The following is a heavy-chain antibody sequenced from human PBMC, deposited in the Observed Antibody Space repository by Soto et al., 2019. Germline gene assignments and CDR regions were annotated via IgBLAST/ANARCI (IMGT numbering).Heavy chain of an antibody. CDR1: GFTFGDYA. CDR3: TRKYYDILTGYYPFDY. Sequence: PGRSLRLSCTASGFTFGDYAMSWFRQAPGKGLEWEGFIRSKAYGGTTEYAASVKGRFTISRDDSKSIAYLQMNSLKTEDTALYYCTRKYYDILTGYYPFDYWGQGTLVTVSS. D-gene: IGHD3-9*01. J-gene: IGHJ4*02. V-gene: IGHV3-49*03. CDR2: IRSKAYGGTT.